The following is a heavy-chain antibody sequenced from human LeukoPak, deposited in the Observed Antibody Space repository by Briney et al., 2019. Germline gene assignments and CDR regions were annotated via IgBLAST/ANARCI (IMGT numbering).Heavy chain of an antibody. CDR3: AKLAKYFYGSETFYFFEH. Sequence: GGSLRLSCAASGFSVGSNFMSWVRQAPGKGLEWVSVIYSDGTTYYVDSVKGRFTISRDNSKNTLYLQMNSLRAEDTAVYYCAKLAKYFYGSETFYFFEHWGQGTPVTASS. CDR2: IYSDGTT. CDR1: GFSVGSNF. V-gene: IGHV3-53*01. D-gene: IGHD3-10*01. J-gene: IGHJ4*02.